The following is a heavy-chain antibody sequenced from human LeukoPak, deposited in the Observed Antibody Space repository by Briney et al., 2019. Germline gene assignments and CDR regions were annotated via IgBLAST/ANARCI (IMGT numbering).Heavy chain of an antibody. Sequence: GGSLRLSCAASGFTFSSYAMHWVRQAPGKGLEWVAVISYDGSNKYYADSVKGRFTISRDNSKNTLYLQMNSLRAEDTAVYYCARLVIVVVPAATHWDYWGQGTLVTVSS. CDR1: GFTFSSYA. CDR3: ARLVIVVVPAATHWDY. V-gene: IGHV3-30-3*01. J-gene: IGHJ4*02. CDR2: ISYDGSNK. D-gene: IGHD2-2*01.